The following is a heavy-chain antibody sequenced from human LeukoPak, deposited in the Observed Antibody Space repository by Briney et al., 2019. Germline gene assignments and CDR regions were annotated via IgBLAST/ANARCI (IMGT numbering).Heavy chain of an antibody. J-gene: IGHJ4*02. CDR3: ARGPQRGYSGYSNDY. CDR2: IKQDGSEK. CDR1: GFTFSSYW. D-gene: IGHD5-12*01. Sequence: GGSLRLSCAASGFTFSSYWMSWVRQAPGKGLEWVANIKQDGSEKYYVDSVKGRFTISRDNAKNSLYLQMNSLRDEDTAVYYCARGPQRGYSGYSNDYWGQGTLVTVSS. V-gene: IGHV3-7*01.